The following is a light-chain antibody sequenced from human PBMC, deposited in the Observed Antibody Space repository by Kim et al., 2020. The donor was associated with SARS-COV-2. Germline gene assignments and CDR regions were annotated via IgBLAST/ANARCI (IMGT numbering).Light chain of an antibody. V-gene: IGKV3-20*01. CDR1: QSVDSNY. CDR3: QQYDTPPPWM. Sequence: PGERATLSCRASQSVDSNYFAWYQQKPGQAPRLLIYGASSRATGIPDRFSGSGSGTDFTLSISRLEPEDFAVYYCQQYDTPPPWMFGQGTKVDIK. J-gene: IGKJ1*01. CDR2: GAS.